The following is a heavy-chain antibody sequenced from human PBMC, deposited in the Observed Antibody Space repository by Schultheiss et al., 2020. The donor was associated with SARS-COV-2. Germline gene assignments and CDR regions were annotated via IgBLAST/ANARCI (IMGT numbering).Heavy chain of an antibody. CDR2: ISYDGSNK. J-gene: IGHJ4*02. V-gene: IGHV3-30*18. CDR3: AKDTGQLWAYYFDY. Sequence: GGSLRLSCAASGFTFSDYYMSWIRQAPGKGLEWVAVISYDGSNKYYADSVKGRFTISRDNSKNTLYLQMNSLRAEDTAVFYCAKDTGQLWAYYFDYWGQGTLVTVSS. CDR1: GFTFSDYY. D-gene: IGHD5-18*01.